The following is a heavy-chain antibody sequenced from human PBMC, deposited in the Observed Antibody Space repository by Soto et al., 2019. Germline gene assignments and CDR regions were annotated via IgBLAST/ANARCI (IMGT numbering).Heavy chain of an antibody. CDR1: GGSISSYY. J-gene: IGHJ4*02. D-gene: IGHD5-12*01. CDR2: IYYRGNP. V-gene: IGHV4-59*01. CDR3: ARDAGDSGYDGGFDY. Sequence: QVQLQESGPGLVKPSETLSLTCTVSGGSISSYYWSWIRQPPGKGLEWIGYIYYRGNPNYNPSLRSRVTISVDRSKNLFSLKLSSVTAADTAVYYCARDAGDSGYDGGFDYWGQGTLVTVSS.